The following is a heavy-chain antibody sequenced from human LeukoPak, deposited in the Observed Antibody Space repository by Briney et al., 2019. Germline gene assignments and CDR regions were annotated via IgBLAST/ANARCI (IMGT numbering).Heavy chain of an antibody. D-gene: IGHD2-15*01. CDR3: ARDYSRSYYFDY. CDR2: ISSNGGYT. Sequence: GGSLRLSCAASGFTFSTYAIHWVRQAPGKGLEYVSLISSNGGYTYYANSVKGRFTISRDNSRNTLYLQMGSLRAEDTAVYYCARDYSRSYYFDYWGQGTLVTVSS. V-gene: IGHV3-64*01. CDR1: GFTFSTYA. J-gene: IGHJ4*02.